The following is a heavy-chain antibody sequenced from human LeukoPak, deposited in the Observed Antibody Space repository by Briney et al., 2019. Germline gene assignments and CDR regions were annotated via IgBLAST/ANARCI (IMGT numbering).Heavy chain of an antibody. CDR2: ISSSSSYI. J-gene: IGHJ3*01. D-gene: IGHD3-3*01. CDR3: ARDRITVFGVVIASIDAFDF. V-gene: IGHV3-21*01. CDR1: GFTFSSYS. Sequence: GGSLRLSCAASGFTFSSYSMNWVRQAPGKGLEWVSSISSSSSYIYYADSVKGRFTISRDNGKNSLYLQMNSLRAEDTAVYYCARDRITVFGVVIASIDAFDFWGQGTMVTVSS.